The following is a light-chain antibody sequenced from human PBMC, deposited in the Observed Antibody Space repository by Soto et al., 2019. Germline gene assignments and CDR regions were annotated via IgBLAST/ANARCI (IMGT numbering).Light chain of an antibody. CDR2: EVN. CDR3: TSYAGGNNV. CDR1: SIDVGGYNY. V-gene: IGLV2-8*01. J-gene: IGLJ1*01. Sequence: QSALTQPPSASGSPGQSVTISCTGTSIDVGGYNYVFWYQQYPGKVPKLMIYEVNKRPSGVPDRFSGSKSGNTASLTVSGLQAEDEADYYCTSYAGGNNVFGTGTKLTVL.